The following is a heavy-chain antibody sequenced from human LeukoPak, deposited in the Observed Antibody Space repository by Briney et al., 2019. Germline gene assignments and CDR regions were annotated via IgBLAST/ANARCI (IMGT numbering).Heavy chain of an antibody. D-gene: IGHD3-22*01. CDR1: GGSISSSSYY. V-gene: IGHV4-39*07. CDR2: IYYSGST. J-gene: IGHJ6*02. Sequence: PSETLSLTCTVSGGSISSSSYYWGWIRQPPGKGLEWIGSIYYSGSTYYNPSLKSRVTISVDTSKNQFSLKLSSVTAADTAVYYCARVYSSGYRYYYYGMGVWGQGTTVTVSS. CDR3: ARVYSSGYRYYYYGMGV.